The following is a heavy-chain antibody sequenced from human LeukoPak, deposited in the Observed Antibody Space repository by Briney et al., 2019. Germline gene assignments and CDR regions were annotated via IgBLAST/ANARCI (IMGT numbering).Heavy chain of an antibody. J-gene: IGHJ6*02. D-gene: IGHD2-15*01. CDR1: GGAFSSSA. CDR3: ASPGRGPDYYSMDV. Sequence: SVKVSCKASGGAFSSSAVSWVRQAPGHGLEWMGKFIPILGLANYAQKFQGRVTITADTSTSTAYMDLNNLSYEDTAVYYCASPGRGPDYYSMDVWGQGTTVTVSS. CDR2: FIPILGLA. V-gene: IGHV1-69*04.